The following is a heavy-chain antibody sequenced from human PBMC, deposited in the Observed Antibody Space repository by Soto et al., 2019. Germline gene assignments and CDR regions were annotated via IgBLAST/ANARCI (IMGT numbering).Heavy chain of an antibody. CDR3: AKGRGGAYYYSGLDV. V-gene: IGHV3-23*01. CDR2: ISGSGATT. Sequence: EVQLLESGGGLVQPGESLTLSCAASGFTFNTYAMTWARRAPGKGLEWVSAISGSGATTYVADSVKGRFTISRDNSKDTLYLQMNSLRAEDTAIYYCAKGRGGAYYYSGLDVWGQGTTVTVSS. CDR1: GFTFNTYA. J-gene: IGHJ6*02. D-gene: IGHD3-10*01.